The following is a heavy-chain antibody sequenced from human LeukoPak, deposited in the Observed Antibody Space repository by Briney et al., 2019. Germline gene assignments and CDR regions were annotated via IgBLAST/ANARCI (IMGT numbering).Heavy chain of an antibody. CDR1: GFTFSNYG. CDR2: IWYDGSNK. J-gene: IGHJ4*02. CDR3: ATILTGYYLDY. V-gene: IGHV3-33*01. D-gene: IGHD3-9*01. Sequence: GGSLRLSCAASGFTFSNYGMHWVRQAPGKGLEWVAAIWYDGSNKYYGDSVKGRFTISRDNSKNTLYLQMNSLRAEDTAVYYCATILTGYYLDYWGQGTLVTVSS.